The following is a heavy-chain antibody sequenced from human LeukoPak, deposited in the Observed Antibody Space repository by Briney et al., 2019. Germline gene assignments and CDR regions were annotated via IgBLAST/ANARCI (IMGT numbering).Heavy chain of an antibody. CDR2: IYYSGST. Sequence: SETLSLTCTVSGGSISSSSYYWGWIRQPPGKGLEWIGSIYYSGSTYYNPSLKSRVTISVDTSKNQFSLKLSSVTAADTAVYYCASPDSSGWYFDYWGQGTLVTVSS. V-gene: IGHV4-39*07. J-gene: IGHJ4*02. CDR1: GGSISSSSYY. CDR3: ASPDSSGWYFDY. D-gene: IGHD6-19*01.